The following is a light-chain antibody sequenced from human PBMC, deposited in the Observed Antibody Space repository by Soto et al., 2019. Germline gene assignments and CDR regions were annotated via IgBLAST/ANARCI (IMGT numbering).Light chain of an antibody. Sequence: DIQMTQSPSSLSASVGDRVTITCRAGQSISSYLNWYQQKPGKAPKLLIYATSSLQSGVPSRFSGSGSATDFTLTISSLQPEDFATYYCQQSYSTLMYTFGQGTKLEIK. J-gene: IGKJ2*01. CDR2: ATS. CDR1: QSISSY. CDR3: QQSYSTLMYT. V-gene: IGKV1-39*01.